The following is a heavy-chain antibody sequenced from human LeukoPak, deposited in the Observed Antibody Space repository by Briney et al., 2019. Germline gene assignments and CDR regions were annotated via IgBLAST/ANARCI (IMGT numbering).Heavy chain of an antibody. V-gene: IGHV3-74*01. CDR3: ATGIGNYYEY. J-gene: IGHJ4*02. CDR2: IISPESGT. CDR1: GFTFSRYW. D-gene: IGHD3-10*01. Sequence: GGSLRLSCAASGFTFSRYWMHWVRQPPGKGLVWVSRIISPESGTIYADSVKGRLTISRDNAKNTPYLQMNSLRAEDTAVYYCATGIGNYYEYWGQGTLVTVSS.